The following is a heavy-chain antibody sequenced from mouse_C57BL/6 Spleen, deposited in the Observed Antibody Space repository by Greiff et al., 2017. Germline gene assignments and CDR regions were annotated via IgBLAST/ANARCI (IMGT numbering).Heavy chain of an antibody. CDR3: ARRGYYGSSYDYAMDY. CDR1: GYTFTSYW. J-gene: IGHJ4*01. CDR2: IDPSDSYT. Sequence: QVQLQQPGAELVMPGASVKLSCKASGYTFTSYWMHWVKQRPGQGLEWIGEIDPSDSYTNYNQKFKGKSTLTVDKSSSTAYMQLISLTSEDSAVFYGARRGYYGSSYDYAMDYWGQGTSVTVAS. V-gene: IGHV1-69*01. D-gene: IGHD1-1*01.